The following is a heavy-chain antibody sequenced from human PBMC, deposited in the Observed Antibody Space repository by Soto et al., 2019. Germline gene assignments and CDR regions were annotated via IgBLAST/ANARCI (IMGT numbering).Heavy chain of an antibody. J-gene: IGHJ4*02. V-gene: IGHV5-51*01. CDR1: GYTFTSYW. CDR3: ARGYNSGLSINPYYFDL. CDR2: IFPRDFDT. Sequence: PGESLKISCKGSGYTFTSYWIGWVRQMPGKVLEFMGIIFPRDFDTRYSPSFQGQVTISVDKSISTAYLQWSNLKDSDTAIYYCARGYNSGLSINPYYFDLWGQGTLVTVSS. D-gene: IGHD6-19*01.